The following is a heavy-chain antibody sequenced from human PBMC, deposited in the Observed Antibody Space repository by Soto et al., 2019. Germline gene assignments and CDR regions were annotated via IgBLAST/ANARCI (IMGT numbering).Heavy chain of an antibody. V-gene: IGHV4-30-2*01. CDR2: IYHSGST. Sequence: PSETLSLTCAVSGGSISSGGYSWSWIRQPPGKGLEWIGYIYHSGSTYYNPSLKSRVTISVDRSKNQFSLKLSSVTAADTAVYYCASPYDSSGSYIPFNYWGQGTLVTVSS. CDR1: GGSISSGGYS. CDR3: ASPYDSSGSYIPFNY. J-gene: IGHJ4*02. D-gene: IGHD3-22*01.